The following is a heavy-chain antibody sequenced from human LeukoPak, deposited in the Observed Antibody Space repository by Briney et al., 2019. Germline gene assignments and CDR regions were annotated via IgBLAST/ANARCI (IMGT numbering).Heavy chain of an antibody. V-gene: IGHV1-2*02. J-gene: IGHJ4*02. CDR1: GYTFTGYY. D-gene: IGHD3-3*01. Sequence: ASVKVSCKASGYTFTGYYMHWVRQAPGQGLEWMGWINPNSGGTNYAQKFQGRVTMTRDTSISTAYMELSRLRSDDTAVYYCARETDFRTDFWSGPSFDYWGQGTLVTVSS. CDR3: ARETDFRTDFWSGPSFDY. CDR2: INPNSGGT.